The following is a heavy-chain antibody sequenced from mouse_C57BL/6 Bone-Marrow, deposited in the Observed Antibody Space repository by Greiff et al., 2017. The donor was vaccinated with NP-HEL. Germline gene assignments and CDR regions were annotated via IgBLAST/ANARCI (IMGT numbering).Heavy chain of an antibody. CDR2: IDPSDSYT. CDR3: AIWYYGDY. V-gene: IGHV1-50*01. Sequence: QVQLQQPGAELVKPGASVKLSCKASGYTFTSYWMQWVKQRPGQGLEWIGEIDPSDSYTNYNQKFKGTATLTGDTSSSTAYMQLSSLTSDDSAVYDCAIWYYGDYWGQGTTLTVSS. J-gene: IGHJ2*01. D-gene: IGHD1-1*01. CDR1: GYTFTSYW.